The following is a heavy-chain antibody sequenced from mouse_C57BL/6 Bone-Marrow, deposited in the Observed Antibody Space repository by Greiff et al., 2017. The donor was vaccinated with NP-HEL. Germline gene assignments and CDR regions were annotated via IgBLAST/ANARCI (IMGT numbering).Heavy chain of an antibody. CDR3: AGPLYYYGSAY. J-gene: IGHJ3*01. V-gene: IGHV1-9*01. D-gene: IGHD1-1*01. Sequence: VQLQQSGAERRKTGASVKLSCKATGYTFTGYGIEWVKQRHGKGGEGTGEGLPGRGSTNYNEKFKGKATFTADTSSNTAYMQLSSLTTEDSAIYYCAGPLYYYGSAYWGQGTLVTVSA. CDR1: GYTFTGYG. CDR2: GLPGRGST.